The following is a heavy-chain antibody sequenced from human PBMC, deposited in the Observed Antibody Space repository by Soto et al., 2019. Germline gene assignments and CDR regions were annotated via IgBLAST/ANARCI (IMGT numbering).Heavy chain of an antibody. D-gene: IGHD3-3*01. J-gene: IGHJ6*02. Sequence: PGESLKISCKGSGYSFTSYWISWVRQMPGKGLEWMGRIDPSDSYTNYSPSFQGHVTISADKSISTAYLQWSSLKASDTAMYYCTGERTIFGVVIGSLMWRYYYGMDVWGQGTTVTVSS. CDR2: IDPSDSYT. CDR1: GYSFTSYW. V-gene: IGHV5-10-1*01. CDR3: TGERTIFGVVIGSLMWRYYYGMDV.